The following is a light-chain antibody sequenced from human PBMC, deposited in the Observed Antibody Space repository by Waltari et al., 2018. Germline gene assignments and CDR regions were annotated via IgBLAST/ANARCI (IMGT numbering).Light chain of an antibody. CDR2: HAS. J-gene: IGKJ1*01. Sequence: EIVLTQSPGTVSLSPGDRATFSCWPSQSVSSYLAWSQQKPGQAPRLLIYHASTRATGIPDRFSGSGSGTDFSLTSSRLEPEDFAMYYCHQYVESPATFGQGTKVEIK. V-gene: IGKV3-20*01. CDR3: HQYVESPAT. CDR1: QSVSSY.